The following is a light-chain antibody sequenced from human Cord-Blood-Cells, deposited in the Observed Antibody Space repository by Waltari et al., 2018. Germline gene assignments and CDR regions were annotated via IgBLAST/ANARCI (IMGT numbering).Light chain of an antibody. CDR1: SSYVGSYNL. Sequence: QSALTKPASVPGSPGQSITISCTGTSSYVGSYNLVSWYQQHPGKAPKLMIYEGSKRPSGVSNRFSGSKSGNTASLTISGLQAEDEADYYCCSYAGSSTSWVFGGGTKLTVL. CDR2: EGS. J-gene: IGLJ3*02. V-gene: IGLV2-23*01. CDR3: CSYAGSSTSWV.